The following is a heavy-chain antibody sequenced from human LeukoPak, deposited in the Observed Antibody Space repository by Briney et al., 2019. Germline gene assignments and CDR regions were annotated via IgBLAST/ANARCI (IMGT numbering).Heavy chain of an antibody. V-gene: IGHV4-39*07. CDR2: IYYSGST. Sequence: SETLSLTCTVSGGSISSSSYYWGWIRQPPGKGLEWIGSIYYSGSTYYNPSLKSRVTISVDTSKNQFSLKLSSVTAADTAVYYCARDQRQWLVPDYFDYWGQGTLVTVSS. CDR1: GGSISSSSYY. D-gene: IGHD6-19*01. J-gene: IGHJ4*02. CDR3: ARDQRQWLVPDYFDY.